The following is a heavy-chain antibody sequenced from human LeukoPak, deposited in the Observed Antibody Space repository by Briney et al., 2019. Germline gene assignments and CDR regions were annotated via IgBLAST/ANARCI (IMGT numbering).Heavy chain of an antibody. V-gene: IGHV4-4*07. D-gene: IGHD6-19*01. CDR1: GGSISIHY. CDR2: IYTSGST. J-gene: IGHJ4*02. CDR3: ARATPIAVAGNFDY. Sequence: PSETLSLTCTVSGGSISIHYWRWLRQPAGKGLEWIGRIYTSGSTNYNPSRNSRVTMSVDTSKNQFSLRLSSVTTADTAVYYCARATPIAVAGNFDYWGQGTLVTVSS.